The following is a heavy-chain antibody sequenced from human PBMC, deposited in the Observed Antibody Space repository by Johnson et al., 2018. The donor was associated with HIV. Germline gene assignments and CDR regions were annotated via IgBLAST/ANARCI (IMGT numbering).Heavy chain of an antibody. D-gene: IGHD6-25*01. Sequence: VQLVESGGGVVQLGRSLRLSCAASGSTFSSFGIHWARRAQAKGLEWVAVISYDGSNNYYADSVKGRFTISRDNSKNTLYLKMNSLRAEDTAVYYCAKGLAAGDDAFDIWGQGTMVTVSS. V-gene: IGHV3-30*18. J-gene: IGHJ3*02. CDR1: GSTFSSFG. CDR3: AKGLAAGDDAFDI. CDR2: ISYDGSNN.